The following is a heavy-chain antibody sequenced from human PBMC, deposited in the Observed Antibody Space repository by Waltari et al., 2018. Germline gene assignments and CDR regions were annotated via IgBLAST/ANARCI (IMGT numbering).Heavy chain of an antibody. Sequence: EVQLVESGGGLVKPGGCLRLSCAASGFTYSNAWMSWVRQAPGKGLEWVGRIKSKTDGGTTDYAAPVKGRFTISRDDSKNTLYLQMNSLKTEDTAVYYCTTDERLAAPISWGQGTLVTVSS. V-gene: IGHV3-15*01. J-gene: IGHJ5*02. D-gene: IGHD6-19*01. CDR3: TTDERLAAPIS. CDR1: GFTYSNAW. CDR2: IKSKTDGGTT.